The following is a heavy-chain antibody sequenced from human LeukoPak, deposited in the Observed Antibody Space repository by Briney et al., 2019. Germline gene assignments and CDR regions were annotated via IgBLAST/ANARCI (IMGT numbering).Heavy chain of an antibody. CDR3: ARDLGIVVVPAAIGWFDP. V-gene: IGHV4-30-4*08. CDR2: IYYSGST. Sequence: SETLSLTCTVSGGSISSGDYYWSWIRQPPGKGLEWIGYIYYSGSTYYNPSLKSRVTISVDTSKNQFSLKLSSVTAADTAVYYCARDLGIVVVPAAIGWFDPWGQGTLVTVSS. J-gene: IGHJ5*02. CDR1: GGSISSGDYY. D-gene: IGHD2-2*03.